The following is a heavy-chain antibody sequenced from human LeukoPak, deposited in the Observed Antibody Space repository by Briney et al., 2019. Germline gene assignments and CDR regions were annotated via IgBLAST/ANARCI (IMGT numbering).Heavy chain of an antibody. CDR3: ASRYNWNEYDY. Sequence: SETLSLTCAVYGGSFSGYYWSWIRQHPGKGLEWIGEINHSGSTNYNPSLKSRVTISVDTSKNQFSLKLSSVTAADTAVYYCASRYNWNEYDYWGQGTLVTVSS. CDR2: INHSGST. J-gene: IGHJ4*02. D-gene: IGHD1-1*01. CDR1: GGSFSGYY. V-gene: IGHV4-34*01.